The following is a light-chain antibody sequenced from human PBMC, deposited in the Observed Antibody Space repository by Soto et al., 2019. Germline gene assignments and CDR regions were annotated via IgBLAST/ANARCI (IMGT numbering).Light chain of an antibody. CDR3: QQRSNWPRT. CDR2: GAS. J-gene: IGKJ1*01. CDR1: QSVSSSY. V-gene: IGKV3D-20*02. Sequence: IVLTPSLSTLSLSPGERATLSCRASQSVSSSYLAWYQQKPGQAPSLLIYGASRRATGIPDRFSGSGSGTDFTLTISSLEPEDFAVYYCQQRSNWPRTFGQGTKVDIK.